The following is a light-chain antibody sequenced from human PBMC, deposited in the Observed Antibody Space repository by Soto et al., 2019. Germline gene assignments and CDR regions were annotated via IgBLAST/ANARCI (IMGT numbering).Light chain of an antibody. CDR3: QQRAIWPYT. V-gene: IGKV3-11*01. J-gene: IGKJ2*01. CDR1: RTVFNF. CDR2: DAS. Sequence: EIALTQSPATLSLSPGERATLSCTANRTVFNFLIWYQQKPGQAPRLLIYDASNRATDIPARFSGTGSGTDFRITISSLEPEDFALYFCQQRAIWPYTFGPGTKLEIK.